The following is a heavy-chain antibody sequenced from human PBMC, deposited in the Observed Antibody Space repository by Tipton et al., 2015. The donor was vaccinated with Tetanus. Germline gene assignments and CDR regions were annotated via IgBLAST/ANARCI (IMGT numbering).Heavy chain of an antibody. Sequence: QVQLVQSGAEVKKPGASVKVSCKASGYTFTSYVINWVRQATGQGLEWMGWMNPNSGNTGYAQKFQGRVTMTRNTSISTAYMELSSLRSEDTAVYYCASTRYCSGGSCYAQFDPWGQGTLVTVSS. V-gene: IGHV1-8*01. D-gene: IGHD2-15*01. J-gene: IGHJ5*02. CDR1: GYTFTSYV. CDR2: MNPNSGNT. CDR3: ASTRYCSGGSCYAQFDP.